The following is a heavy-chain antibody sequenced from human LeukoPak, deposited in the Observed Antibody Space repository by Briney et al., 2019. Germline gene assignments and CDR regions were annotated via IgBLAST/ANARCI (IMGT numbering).Heavy chain of an antibody. Sequence: PGGSLRLSCAASGFTFSSYGMHWVRQAPGKGLEWVAFIRFDGSNKYYADSVKGRFTISRDNSKNTLYLQMNSLRAEDTAVYYCAKDGGHSSSWYWFDPWGQGTPVTVSS. CDR2: IRFDGSNK. J-gene: IGHJ5*02. D-gene: IGHD6-13*01. CDR3: AKDGGHSSSWYWFDP. V-gene: IGHV3-30*02. CDR1: GFTFSSYG.